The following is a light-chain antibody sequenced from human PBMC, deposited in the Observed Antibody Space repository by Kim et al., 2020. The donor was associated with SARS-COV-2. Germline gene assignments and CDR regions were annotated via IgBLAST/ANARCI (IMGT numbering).Light chain of an antibody. CDR3: QSYDITDPRV. CDR1: SGSIASNY. J-gene: IGLJ3*02. CDR2: ENN. Sequence: NFMLTQPHSVSESPGKTVTISCTRSSGSIASNYVQWYLQRPGRAPTTVIYENNQRPSGVPDRFSGSIDISSNSASLTISGLKTEDEADYYCQSYDITDPRVFGGGTQLTVL. V-gene: IGLV6-57*03.